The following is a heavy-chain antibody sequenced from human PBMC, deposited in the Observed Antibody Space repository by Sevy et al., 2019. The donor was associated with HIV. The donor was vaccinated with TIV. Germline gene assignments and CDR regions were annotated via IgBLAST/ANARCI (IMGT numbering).Heavy chain of an antibody. J-gene: IGHJ4*02. CDR2: IKSKTDGGTT. CDR3: AIKKHFWSGYFYFDY. D-gene: IGHD3-3*02. V-gene: IGHV3-15*01. Sequence: GESLRLSCAASGFTFSNAWMNWVRQAPGKGLEWVGRIKSKTDGGTTDYATPVKGRFTISRDDSKNTLYLQMNSLKTEDTAVYYCAIKKHFWSGYFYFDYWGQGTLVTVSS. CDR1: GFTFSNAW.